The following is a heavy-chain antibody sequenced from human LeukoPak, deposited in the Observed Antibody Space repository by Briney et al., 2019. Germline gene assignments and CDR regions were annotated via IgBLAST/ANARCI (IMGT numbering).Heavy chain of an antibody. CDR1: GGSFSGYY. V-gene: IGHV4-34*01. D-gene: IGHD2-2*01. CDR3: GRGGILPAADS. J-gene: IGHJ4*02. Sequence: SETLSLTCAVYGGSFSGYYWSWIRQPPGKGLEWIGEISHSGTTHSPPSLKTRATISLATSKTQFSLKLTSVTAPAPPVYSWGRGGILPAADSGGRGTLVTASS. CDR2: ISHSGTT.